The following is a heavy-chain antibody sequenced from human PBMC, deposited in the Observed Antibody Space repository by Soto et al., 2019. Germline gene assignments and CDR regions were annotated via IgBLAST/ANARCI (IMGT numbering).Heavy chain of an antibody. CDR1: GFTFSSYG. CDR2: IWYDGSNK. D-gene: IGHD4-17*01. Sequence: QVQLVESGGGVVQPGRSLRLSCAASGFTFSSYGMHWVRQAPGKGLEWVAVIWYDGSNKYYADSVKGRFTISRDNXKXXLYLQMNSRRAEDTAVYYCARGGGDYGGNSGWFDPWGQGTLVTVSS. J-gene: IGHJ5*02. CDR3: ARGGGDYGGNSGWFDP. V-gene: IGHV3-33*01.